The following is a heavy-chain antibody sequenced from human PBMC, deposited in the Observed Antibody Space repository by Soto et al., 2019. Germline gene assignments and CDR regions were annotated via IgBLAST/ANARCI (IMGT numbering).Heavy chain of an antibody. V-gene: IGHV3-21*01. D-gene: IGHD6-6*01. CDR3: ARDPTIAARPYWFDP. CDR2: ISSSSSYI. J-gene: IGHJ5*02. Sequence: PGRSPRLSCAASGFTFSSYSMNWVRQAPGKGLEWVSSISSSSSYIYYADSVKGRFTISRDNAKNSLYLQMSSLRAEDTAVYYCARDPTIAARPYWFDPWGQGTLVTVSS. CDR1: GFTFSSYS.